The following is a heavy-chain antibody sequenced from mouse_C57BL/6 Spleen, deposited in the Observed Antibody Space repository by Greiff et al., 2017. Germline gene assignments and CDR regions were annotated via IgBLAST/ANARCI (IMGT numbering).Heavy chain of an antibody. D-gene: IGHD1-1*01. CDR1: GFSLTSYG. CDR2: IWSGGST. Sequence: VKVVESGPGLVQPSQSLSITCTVSGFSLTSYGVHWVRQSPGKGLEWLGVIWSGGSTDYNAAFISRLSISKDNSKSQVFFKMNSLQADDTAIYYCALYYYGSSYRYFDVWGTGTTVTVSS. V-gene: IGHV2-2*01. CDR3: ALYYYGSSYRYFDV. J-gene: IGHJ1*03.